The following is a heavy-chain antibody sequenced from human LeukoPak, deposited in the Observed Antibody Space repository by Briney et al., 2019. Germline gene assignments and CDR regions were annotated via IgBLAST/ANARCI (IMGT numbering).Heavy chain of an antibody. CDR1: GFTFSSYW. Sequence: PGGSLRLSCAASGFTFSSYWMHWVRQAPGKGLVWVSRINTDGSSTNYADSVKGRFTISRDNAKNTVYLQMNSLRAEDTAVYYCANGALRLYYIDVWGKGTTVIVSS. J-gene: IGHJ6*03. CDR3: ANGALRLYYIDV. CDR2: INTDGSST. D-gene: IGHD3-16*01. V-gene: IGHV3-74*01.